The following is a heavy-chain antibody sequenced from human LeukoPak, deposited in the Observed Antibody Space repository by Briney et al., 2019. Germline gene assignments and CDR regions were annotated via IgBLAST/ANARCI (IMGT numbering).Heavy chain of an antibody. CDR2: MSYSGHT. CDR1: GDSIGRINYY. J-gene: IGHJ4*01. V-gene: IGHV4-39*07. D-gene: IGHD2-15*01. CDR3: ARDRDVDDFDS. Sequence: PSETLSLTCTISGDSIGRINYYWGWIRQPPGKGLEWIVSMSYSGHTYYNPSLKSRATTSIDTSKTQLSLTLKSVTAADTAVYYCARDRDVDDFDSWGHGTLVTVSS.